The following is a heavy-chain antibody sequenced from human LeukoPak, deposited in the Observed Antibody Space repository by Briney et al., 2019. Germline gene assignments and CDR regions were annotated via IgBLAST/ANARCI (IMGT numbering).Heavy chain of an antibody. CDR1: GFTFSSYW. CDR3: ARDRGRRRDGYNYPFDY. J-gene: IGHJ4*02. V-gene: IGHV3-74*01. D-gene: IGHD5-24*01. CDR2: INSDGSST. Sequence: GGSLRLSCAASGFTFSSYWMHWVRQAPGKGLVWVSRINSDGSSTSYADSVKGRFTISRDNAKNTLYLQMNSLRAGDTAVYYCARDRGRRRDGYNYPFDYWGQGTLVTVSS.